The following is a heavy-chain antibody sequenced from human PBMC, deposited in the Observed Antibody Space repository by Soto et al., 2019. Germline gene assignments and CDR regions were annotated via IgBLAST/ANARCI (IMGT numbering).Heavy chain of an antibody. V-gene: IGHV3-33*01. CDR3: ARDLYNYGQGGFDY. Sequence: PGGSLRLSCAASGFTFSNYGMHWVRQAPGKGLEWVAAIWYDGSDKYYADSVKGRFTISRDNSKNTLYLQMNSLRAEDTAVYYCARDLYNYGQGGFDYWGQGNQVTVSS. CDR2: IWYDGSDK. CDR1: GFTFSNYG. D-gene: IGHD5-18*01. J-gene: IGHJ4*02.